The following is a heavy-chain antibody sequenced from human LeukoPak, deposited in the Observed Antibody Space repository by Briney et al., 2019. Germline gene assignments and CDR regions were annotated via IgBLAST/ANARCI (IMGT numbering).Heavy chain of an antibody. CDR2: ISAYNGNT. CDR1: GYTFTSYG. CDR3: ARDRAVVATTPAFGY. Sequence: ASVKVSCKASGYTFTSYGISWVRQAPGQGLEWMGWISAYNGNTNYAQKLQGRVTMTTDTSTSTAYMELRSLRSDDTAVYYCARDRAVVATTPAFGYWGQGTLVTVSS. V-gene: IGHV1-18*01. D-gene: IGHD5-12*01. J-gene: IGHJ4*02.